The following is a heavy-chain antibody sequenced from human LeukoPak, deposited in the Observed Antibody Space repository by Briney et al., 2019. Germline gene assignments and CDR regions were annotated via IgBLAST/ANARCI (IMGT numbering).Heavy chain of an antibody. J-gene: IGHJ5*02. CDR2: IVVGSGNT. CDR1: VLTFTSSA. D-gene: IGHD1-26*01. V-gene: IGHV1-58*01. Sequence: SVKVSCKASVLTFTSSAVQWVRQARGQRLEWIGWIVVGSGNTNYAQKFQERVTITRDMSTSTAYMELSSLRSEDTAVYYCAAFRFPSYGVEYPWGQGTLVTVSS. CDR3: AAFRFPSYGVEYP.